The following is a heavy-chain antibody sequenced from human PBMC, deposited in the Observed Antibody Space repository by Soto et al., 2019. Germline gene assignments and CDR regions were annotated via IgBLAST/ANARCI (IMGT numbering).Heavy chain of an antibody. CDR3: AKGVLGVVIIAWFDP. Sequence: PGGSLRLSCAASGFTFSSYAMSWVRQAPGKGLEWVSAISGSGGSTYYADSVKGRFTISRDNSKNTLYLQMNSLRAEDTAVYYCAKGVLGVVIIAWFDPWGQGTLVTVSS. CDR2: ISGSGGST. J-gene: IGHJ5*02. D-gene: IGHD3-3*01. CDR1: GFTFSSYA. V-gene: IGHV3-23*01.